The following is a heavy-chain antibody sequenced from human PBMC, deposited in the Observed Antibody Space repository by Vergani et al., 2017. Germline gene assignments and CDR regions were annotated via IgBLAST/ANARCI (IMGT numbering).Heavy chain of an antibody. CDR3: AKDGGGDYYYGMDV. D-gene: IGHD2-21*01. Sequence: QVQLVESGGGVVQPGRSLRLSCAASGFTFSSYGMHWVRQAPGKGLEWVAVISYDGSNKYYADSVKGRFTISRDNSKNTLYLQMNSLRAEDTAVYYCAKDGGGDYYYGMDVCGQGPTVTVSS. V-gene: IGHV3-30*18. J-gene: IGHJ6*02. CDR2: ISYDGSNK. CDR1: GFTFSSYG.